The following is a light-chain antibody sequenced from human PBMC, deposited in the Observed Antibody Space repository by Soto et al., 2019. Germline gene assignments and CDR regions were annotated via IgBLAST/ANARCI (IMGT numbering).Light chain of an antibody. CDR3: QQRSNWPPT. CDR2: DAS. J-gene: IGKJ4*02. CDR1: QSVSSY. V-gene: IGKV3-11*01. Sequence: EIVLTQSPATLSLSPGERATLSCRASQSVSSYLAWYQQKPGQAPRLLIYDASNKATGIPARFSGSRSGTDFTLTISSLEPEDFAVYYFQQRSNWPPTFGGGTKVEIK.